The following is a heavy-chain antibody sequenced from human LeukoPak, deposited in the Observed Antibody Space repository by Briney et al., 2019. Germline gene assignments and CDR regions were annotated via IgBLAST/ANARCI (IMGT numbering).Heavy chain of an antibody. D-gene: IGHD3-3*01. Sequence: PGGSLRLSCAASGFTFSSDWMSWVRQAPGKGLEWVANIRQDGSEKYYVDSVKGRLTITSDNAKNSLYLKMNSLRAEDTAVYYCASNYFIPYDFWSGFDYWGQGTLVTVSS. CDR3: ASNYFIPYDFWSGFDY. J-gene: IGHJ4*02. V-gene: IGHV3-7*01. CDR1: GFTFSSDW. CDR2: IRQDGSEK.